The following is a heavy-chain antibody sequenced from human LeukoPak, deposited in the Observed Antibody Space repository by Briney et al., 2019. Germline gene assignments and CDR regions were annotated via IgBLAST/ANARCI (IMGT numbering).Heavy chain of an antibody. D-gene: IGHD5-18*01. CDR3: ARGPGYSYGYGQSYYYYMDV. J-gene: IGHJ6*03. CDR2: MNPNSGNT. Sequence: ASVKVSCKASGYTFTSYDINWVRQATGQGLEWMGWMNPNSGNTGYAQKFQGRVTITRNTSISTAYMELSSLRSEDTAVYYCARGPGYSYGYGQSYYYYMDVWGKGTTVTVSS. V-gene: IGHV1-8*01. CDR1: GYTFTSYD.